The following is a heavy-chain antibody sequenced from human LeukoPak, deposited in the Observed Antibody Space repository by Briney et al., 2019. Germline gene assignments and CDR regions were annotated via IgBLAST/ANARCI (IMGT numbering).Heavy chain of an antibody. Sequence: PGGSLRLSCAASGFTFSSYAIHWVRQAPGKGLEWVAVISYDGSNKYYADSVKGRFTISRDNSKNTLYLQMNSLRAEDTAVYYCARDGVLRFLEWLLTNWGQGTLVTVSS. V-gene: IGHV3-30-3*01. CDR2: ISYDGSNK. CDR1: GFTFSSYA. J-gene: IGHJ4*02. D-gene: IGHD3-3*01. CDR3: ARDGVLRFLEWLLTN.